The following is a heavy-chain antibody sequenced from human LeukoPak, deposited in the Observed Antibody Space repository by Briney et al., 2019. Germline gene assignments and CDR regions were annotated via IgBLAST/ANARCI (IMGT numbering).Heavy chain of an antibody. V-gene: IGHV1-2*02. J-gene: IGHJ4*02. CDR1: GYTFTGYY. D-gene: IGHD2-15*01. Sequence: VSVKVSCKASGYTFTGYYMHWVRQAPGQGLEWMGWINPNSGGTNYAQKFQGRVTMTRDTSISTAYMEPSRLRSDDTAVYYCASWGVVVVADNFDYWGQGTLVTVSS. CDR2: INPNSGGT. CDR3: ASWGVVVVADNFDY.